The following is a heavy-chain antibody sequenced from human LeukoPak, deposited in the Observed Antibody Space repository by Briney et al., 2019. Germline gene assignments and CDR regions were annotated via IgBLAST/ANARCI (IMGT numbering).Heavy chain of an antibody. Sequence: SQTLSLTCAISGDSVSSNSAAWNWIRQSPSRGLEWLGRTYYRSKWYIDYAVSVQSRITINPDTSKNQFSLKLSSVTAADTAVYYCARHSDGWYWGGTGLDVWGQGTTVIVSS. V-gene: IGHV6-1*01. J-gene: IGHJ6*02. CDR3: ARHSDGWYWGGTGLDV. CDR1: GDSVSSNSAA. CDR2: TYYRSKWYI. D-gene: IGHD6-19*01.